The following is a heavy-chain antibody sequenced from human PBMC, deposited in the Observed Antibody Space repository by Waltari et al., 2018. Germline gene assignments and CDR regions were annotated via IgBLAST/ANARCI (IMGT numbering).Heavy chain of an antibody. Sequence: QVQLQESGPGLVKPSQTLSLTCTVSGGSISSGDYYWSWIRQPPGKGLEWIGYIYYSGSTYYNPSLKSRVTISVDTSKNQFSLKLSSVTAADTAVYYCAREGIWGSYAPLTHAAFDIWGQGTMVTVSS. CDR3: AREGIWGSYAPLTHAAFDI. V-gene: IGHV4-30-4*08. CDR2: IYYSGST. D-gene: IGHD3-16*01. CDR1: GGSISSGDYY. J-gene: IGHJ3*02.